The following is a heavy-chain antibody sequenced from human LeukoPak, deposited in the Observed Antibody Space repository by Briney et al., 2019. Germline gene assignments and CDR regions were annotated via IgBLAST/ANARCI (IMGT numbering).Heavy chain of an antibody. J-gene: IGHJ6*02. D-gene: IGHD6-19*01. Sequence: ASVKVSCKASGYTFTSYYMHWVRQAPGQGVEGVGKINPSGGSTSYAQKFQGRVTMTRDTSTSTVYMELSSLRSEDTAVYYCARELIAVAGPHYYYYGMDVWGQGTTVTVSS. CDR1: GYTFTSYY. CDR3: ARELIAVAGPHYYYYGMDV. CDR2: INPSGGST. V-gene: IGHV1-46*01.